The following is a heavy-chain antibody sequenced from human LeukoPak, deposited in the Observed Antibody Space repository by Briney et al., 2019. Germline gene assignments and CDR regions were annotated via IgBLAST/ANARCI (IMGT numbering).Heavy chain of an antibody. Sequence: GSLRLSCAASGFTFNNFGMNWVRQPPGKGLEWIGEIDHSGSTNYNPSLKSRVTISVDTPKNQFSLKLSSVTAADTAVYYCARHTTVTRKGGYFQHWGQGTLVTVSS. CDR1: GFTFNNFG. CDR2: IDHSGST. V-gene: IGHV4-34*01. D-gene: IGHD4-17*01. J-gene: IGHJ1*01. CDR3: ARHTTVTRKGGYFQH.